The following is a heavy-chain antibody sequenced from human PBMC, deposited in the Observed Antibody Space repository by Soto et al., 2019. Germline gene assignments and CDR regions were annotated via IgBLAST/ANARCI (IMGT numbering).Heavy chain of an antibody. CDR3: ARDIWVGASSSQYFGMDV. CDR1: GFIFSNYD. CDR2: IGTLGDT. J-gene: IGHJ6*02. V-gene: IGHV3-13*01. D-gene: IGHD1-26*01. Sequence: VQLVESGGGLVQPGGSLRLSCAASGFIFSNYDMHWVRQTTGKGLEWVSGIGTLGDTYYSGSVKGRFIISRENAKDSFHLQMNSLRAEDTAVYYCARDIWVGASSSQYFGMDVWGQGTTVTVSS.